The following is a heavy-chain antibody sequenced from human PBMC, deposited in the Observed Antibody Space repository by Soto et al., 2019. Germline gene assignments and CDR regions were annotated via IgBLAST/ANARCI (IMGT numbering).Heavy chain of an antibody. J-gene: IGHJ4*02. D-gene: IGHD1-26*01. CDR2: ISSNSVTI. CDR1: GFSFNMYS. CDR3: AREDILGTRSFDY. Sequence: EVRLVESGGGLVQPGGSLRLSCVASGFSFNMYSMNWVRQAPGKGLEWVSYISSNSVTIYDTDSGRGRFTISRDNAKNLLYRQMNSLRDEDTAVYYCAREDILGTRSFDYWGQGTLVTVSS. V-gene: IGHV3-48*02.